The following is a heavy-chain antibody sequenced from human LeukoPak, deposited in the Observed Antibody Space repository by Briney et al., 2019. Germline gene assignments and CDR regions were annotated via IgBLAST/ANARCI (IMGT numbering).Heavy chain of an antibody. V-gene: IGHV3-23*01. CDR3: ARGGAISIDY. CDR2: ISGSGGST. J-gene: IGHJ4*02. D-gene: IGHD3-10*01. Sequence: GGSLRLSCAASGFTFSSYAMSWVRQAPGKGLEWVSAISGSGGSTYYADSVKGRFTISRDNAKNSLYLQMNSLRAEDTAVYYCARGGAISIDYWGQGTLVTVSS. CDR1: GFTFSSYA.